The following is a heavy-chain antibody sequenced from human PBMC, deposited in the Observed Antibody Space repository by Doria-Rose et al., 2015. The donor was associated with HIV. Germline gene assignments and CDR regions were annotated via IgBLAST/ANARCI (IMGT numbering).Heavy chain of an antibody. CDR2: INYSGTT. J-gene: IGHJ6*03. CDR3: TRGVRQLVYYYYMHV. Sequence: TCAVYGGSFSGYSWTWIRQPPGMGLEWIGEINYSGTTRYNPSPKSRATISVDTSKNQFSLNLTSVTAADTAVYYCTRGVRQLVYYYYMHVWAKGTTVTV. V-gene: IGHV4-34*01. D-gene: IGHD3-10*01. CDR1: GGSFSGYS.